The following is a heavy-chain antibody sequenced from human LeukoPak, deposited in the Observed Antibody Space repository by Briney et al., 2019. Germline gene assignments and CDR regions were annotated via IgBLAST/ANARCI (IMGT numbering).Heavy chain of an antibody. CDR2: IYHSGST. CDR1: GGSISSGGYY. V-gene: IGHV4-30-2*01. D-gene: IGHD1-26*01. J-gene: IGHJ5*02. Sequence: SETLSLTCTVSGGSISSGGYYWSWIRQPPGKGLEWIGYIYHSGSTYYNPSLKSRVTISVDRSKNQFSLKLSSVTAADTAVYYCAREVMTGIVGAPSPQVYWFDPWGQGTLVTVSS. CDR3: AREVMTGIVGAPSPQVYWFDP.